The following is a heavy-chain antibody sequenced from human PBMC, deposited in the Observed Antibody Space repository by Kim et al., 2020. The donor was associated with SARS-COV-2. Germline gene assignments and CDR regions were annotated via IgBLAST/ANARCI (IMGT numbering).Heavy chain of an antibody. CDR3: AISYDSSGYYRGFGAVDI. V-gene: IGHV4-30-4*05. Sequence: KSRVTISVDTSKNQFSLKLSSVTAADTAVYYCAISYDSSGYYRGFGAVDIWGQGTMVTVSS. J-gene: IGHJ3*02. D-gene: IGHD3-22*01.